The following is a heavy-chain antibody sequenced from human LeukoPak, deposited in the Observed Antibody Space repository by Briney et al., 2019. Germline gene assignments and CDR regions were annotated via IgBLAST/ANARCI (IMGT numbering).Heavy chain of an antibody. D-gene: IGHD6-13*01. Sequence: ASVKVSCKASGYTFTNYGISWVRQAPGQGLEWMGWISADTRNTNYTQKLQGRVTMTTDTSTSTAYMELRSLRSDDTAVYYCARCIAAAGTHVDYWGQGTLVTVSS. CDR2: ISADTRNT. V-gene: IGHV1-18*01. CDR3: ARCIAAAGTHVDY. CDR1: GYTFTNYG. J-gene: IGHJ4*02.